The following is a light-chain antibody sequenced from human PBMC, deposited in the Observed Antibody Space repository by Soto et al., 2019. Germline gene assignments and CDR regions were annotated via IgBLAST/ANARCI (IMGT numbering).Light chain of an antibody. CDR3: AAWDDSLNGPV. J-gene: IGLJ3*02. CDR2: TNN. CDR1: SSNIGPNT. Sequence: QLVLTQPPSASGTPGQRVTISCSGSSSNIGPNTVNWYQQLPGTAPKLLIYTNNQRPSGVPDRFSGSKSGTSASLAIYGLQSEDEADYYCAAWDDSLNGPVFGGGTKLTVL. V-gene: IGLV1-44*01.